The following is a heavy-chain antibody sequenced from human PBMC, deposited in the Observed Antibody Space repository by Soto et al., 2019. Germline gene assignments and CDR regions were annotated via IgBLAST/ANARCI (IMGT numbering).Heavy chain of an antibody. Sequence: SETLSLTCTVSGGSISGSPYYWAWIRQPPGKGLECIGSISYSGSTYYNPSLKSRVTISVDTSKNQFSLKLKSVTAADTAVYYCAREGRPPLTTPFDYWGQGTLVTVSS. CDR1: GGSISGSPYY. J-gene: IGHJ4*02. CDR3: AREGRPPLTTPFDY. D-gene: IGHD4-4*01. V-gene: IGHV4-39*02. CDR2: ISYSGST.